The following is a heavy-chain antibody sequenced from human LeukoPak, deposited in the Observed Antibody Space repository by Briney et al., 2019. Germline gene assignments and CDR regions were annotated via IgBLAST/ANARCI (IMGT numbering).Heavy chain of an antibody. CDR1: GGSISSGDYY. Sequence: SQTLSLTCTVSGGSISSGDYYWSWIRQPPGKGLEWIGYIYYSGSTYYNPSLKSRVTISVDTSKNQLSLKLSSVTAADTAVYYCAKVAIAGTGPDCWGQGGLVGVSS. D-gene: IGHD6-13*01. V-gene: IGHV4-30-4*01. CDR3: AKVAIAGTGPDC. CDR2: IYYSGST. J-gene: IGHJ4*02.